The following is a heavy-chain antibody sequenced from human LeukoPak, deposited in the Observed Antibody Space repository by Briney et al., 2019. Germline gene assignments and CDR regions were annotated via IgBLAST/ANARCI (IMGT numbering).Heavy chain of an antibody. CDR3: ARDLRAAGNYYYYGMDV. CDR2: IGTAGET. V-gene: IGHV3-13*01. J-gene: IGHJ6*02. D-gene: IGHD6-13*01. Sequence: GGSLRLSCAASGFTFSSYDMHWVRQATGKGLEWVSAIGTAGETYYPGSVKGRFTISRENAKNSLYLQMNSLRAGDTAVYYCARDLRAAGNYYYYGMDVWGQGTTVTVSS. CDR1: GFTFSSYD.